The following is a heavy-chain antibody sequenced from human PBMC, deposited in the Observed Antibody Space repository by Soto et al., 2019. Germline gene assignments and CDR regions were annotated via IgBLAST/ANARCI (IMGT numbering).Heavy chain of an antibody. CDR1: GASGSTDH. Sequence: KTSETQSLITNVSGASGSTDHWGCIRQPPGKGLEWIGYIYYSGSTNYNPSLKSRVTISVDTSKNQFSLKLSSVTAADTAVYYCARLGLTDDGSFDPWGQGHRATV. CDR2: IYYSGST. D-gene: IGHD2-21*02. CDR3: ARLGLTDDGSFDP. J-gene: IGHJ5*02. V-gene: IGHV4-59*02.